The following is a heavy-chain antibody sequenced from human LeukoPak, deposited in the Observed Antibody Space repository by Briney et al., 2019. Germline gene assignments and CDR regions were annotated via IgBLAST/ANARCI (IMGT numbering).Heavy chain of an antibody. J-gene: IGHJ4*02. V-gene: IGHV3-21*01. CDR3: ARDTVTAPLDY. D-gene: IGHD2-21*02. Sequence: GGSLRLSCAASGFTFSTYWMSWVRQAPGKGLEWVSSISSSSSYIYYADSVKGRFTISRDNAKNSLYLQMNSLRAEDTAVYYCARDTVTAPLDYWGQGTLVTVSS. CDR1: GFTFSTYW. CDR2: ISSSSSYI.